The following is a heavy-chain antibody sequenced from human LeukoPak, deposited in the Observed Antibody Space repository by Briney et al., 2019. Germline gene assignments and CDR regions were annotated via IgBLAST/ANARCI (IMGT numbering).Heavy chain of an antibody. CDR2: IYYSGST. CDR3: ARHTFLGYYASSGCFDY. CDR1: GGSTSSSSYY. Sequence: SETLSLTCTVSGGSTSSSSYYWGWIRQPPGRGLEWIGRIYYSGSTYYNPSLKSRVTISVDTSKNQFSLKLSSVTAADTAVYYCARHTFLGYYASSGCFDYWGQGTLVTVSS. V-gene: IGHV4-39*01. J-gene: IGHJ4*02. D-gene: IGHD3-22*01.